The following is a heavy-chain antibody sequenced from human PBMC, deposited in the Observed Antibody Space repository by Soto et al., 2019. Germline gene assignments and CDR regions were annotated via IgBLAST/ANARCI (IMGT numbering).Heavy chain of an antibody. J-gene: IGHJ6*03. CDR2: IYYSGST. Sequence: SETLSLTCTVSGGSISSSSDYWGWIRQPPGKGLEWIGSIYYSGSTYYNPSLKSRLTISVDTSKNQFSLKLSSVTAADTAVYYCARHRGSYYDYYYYMDVWGKGTTVTVSS. V-gene: IGHV4-39*01. D-gene: IGHD3-10*01. CDR1: GGSISSSSDY. CDR3: ARHRGSYYDYYYYMDV.